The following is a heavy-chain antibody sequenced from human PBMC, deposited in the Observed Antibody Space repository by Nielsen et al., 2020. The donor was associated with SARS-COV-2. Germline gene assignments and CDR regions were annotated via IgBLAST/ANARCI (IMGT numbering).Heavy chain of an antibody. CDR1: GYTFTSYG. CDR2: ISAYNGNT. CDR3: ATRLTFGGVSDAFDI. D-gene: IGHD3-16*01. Sequence: ASVKVSCKASGYTFTSYGISWVRQAPGQGLEWMGWISAYNGNTNYAQKFQGRVTMTEDTSTDTAYMELSSLRSEDTAVYYCATRLTFGGVSDAFDIWGQGTMVTVSS. V-gene: IGHV1-18*01. J-gene: IGHJ3*02.